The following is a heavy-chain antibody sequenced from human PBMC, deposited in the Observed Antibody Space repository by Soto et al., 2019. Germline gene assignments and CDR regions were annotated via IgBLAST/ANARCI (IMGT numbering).Heavy chain of an antibody. J-gene: IGHJ4*02. Sequence: SLRLSCAASGFTFDDYAMHWVRQAPGKGLEWVSGISWNSGSIGYADSVEGRFTISRDNAKDSLYLQMNSLRAEDTALYYCAKGLTTGITGTTFDYWGQGTLVTVSS. V-gene: IGHV3-9*01. D-gene: IGHD1-20*01. CDR2: ISWNSGSI. CDR1: GFTFDDYA. CDR3: AKGLTTGITGTTFDY.